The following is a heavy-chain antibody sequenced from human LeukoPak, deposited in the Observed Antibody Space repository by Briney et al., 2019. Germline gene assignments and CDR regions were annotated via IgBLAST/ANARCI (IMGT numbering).Heavy chain of an antibody. CDR2: IYYSGNT. D-gene: IGHD3-22*01. J-gene: IGHJ4*02. CDR1: GGSISDYY. Sequence: PSETLSLTCTVSGGSISDYYWSWIRQPPGKGLEWIAYIYYSGNTKVNPSLKSRVTVSVDTSKNQFSLKLTSVTAADTAVYYCAGSRIGYSDSSGFFDSWGQGTLVTVSS. V-gene: IGHV4-59*01. CDR3: AGSRIGYSDSSGFFDS.